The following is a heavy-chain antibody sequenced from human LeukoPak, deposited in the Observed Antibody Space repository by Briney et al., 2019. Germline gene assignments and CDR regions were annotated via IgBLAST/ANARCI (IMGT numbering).Heavy chain of an antibody. D-gene: IGHD3-22*01. Sequence: PSETLSLTCTVSGGSFSSYYWSWIRQPPGKGLVWIGYIYYSGSTNYNPSLNSRVTMSIDTSKNQFSLKVTSVTAADTAVYYCARVDYDSSGYFDYWGQGSPVTVSS. CDR1: GGSFSSYY. J-gene: IGHJ4*02. CDR3: ARVDYDSSGYFDY. CDR2: IYYSGST. V-gene: IGHV4-59*01.